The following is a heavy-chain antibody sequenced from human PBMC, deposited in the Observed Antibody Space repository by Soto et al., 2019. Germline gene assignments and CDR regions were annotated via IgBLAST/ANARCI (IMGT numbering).Heavy chain of an antibody. V-gene: IGHV4-59*01. D-gene: IGHD3-10*01. CDR1: GGSISSYY. J-gene: IGHJ6*02. CDR2: IYYSGST. Sequence: SETLSLTCTVSGGSISSYYWSWIRQPPGKGLEWIGYIYYSGSTNYNPSLKSRVTISVDTSKNQFSLKLSSVTAADTAVYYCARVYGSGSRYTYGGSYYGLDVWGQGTTVTVSS. CDR3: ARVYGSGSRYTYGGSYYGLDV.